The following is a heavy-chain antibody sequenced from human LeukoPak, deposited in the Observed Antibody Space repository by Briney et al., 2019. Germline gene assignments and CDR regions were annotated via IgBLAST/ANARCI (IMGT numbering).Heavy chain of an antibody. D-gene: IGHD5-18*01. CDR2: IYPGDSDT. CDR1: GYFFTNYW. J-gene: IGHJ4*02. Sequence: GESLRISCKASGYFFTNYWISWVRQMPGKGLEWMGIIYPGDSDTRYSPSFQGQVTISADKSISTAYLQWSSLKASDTAMYYCATSRWIQLWTFWGQGTLVTVSS. CDR3: ATSRWIQLWTF. V-gene: IGHV5-51*01.